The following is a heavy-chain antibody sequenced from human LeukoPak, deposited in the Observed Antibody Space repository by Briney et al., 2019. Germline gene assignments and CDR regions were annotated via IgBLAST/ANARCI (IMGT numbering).Heavy chain of an antibody. V-gene: IGHV3-53*05. CDR1: GFIVSSDY. Sequence: GESLRLSCAVSGFIVSSDYMSWVRQAPGKGLEWVSTIYSGGSTYYADSVKGRFTISRDNSKNTLYLQMNSLRAEDTAVYYCAREEADIVVVVAAFDYWGQGTLVTVSS. CDR3: AREEADIVVVVAAFDY. CDR2: IYSGGST. J-gene: IGHJ4*02. D-gene: IGHD2-15*01.